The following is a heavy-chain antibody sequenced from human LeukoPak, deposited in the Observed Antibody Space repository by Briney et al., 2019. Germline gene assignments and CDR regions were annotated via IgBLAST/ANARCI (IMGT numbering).Heavy chain of an antibody. Sequence: SETLSLTCTVSGGSISSYYWSWIRQPPGKGLEWIGEINHSGSTNFNPSLKSRVTISVDTSKNQFSLKLSSVTAADTAVYYCARGYYGSGSSLYYFDYWGQGTLVTVSS. V-gene: IGHV4-34*01. CDR3: ARGYYGSGSSLYYFDY. D-gene: IGHD3-10*01. CDR2: INHSGST. J-gene: IGHJ4*02. CDR1: GGSISSYY.